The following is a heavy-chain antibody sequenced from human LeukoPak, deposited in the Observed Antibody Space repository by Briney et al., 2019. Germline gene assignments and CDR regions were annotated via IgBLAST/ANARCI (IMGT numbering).Heavy chain of an antibody. CDR3: VRGWLHDGRFDY. CDR2: IDPSDSYT. J-gene: IGHJ4*02. Sequence: GESLKISCKGSGYSFTSYWIGWVRQMPGKGLEWMGRIDPSDSYTNYSPSFQGHVTISADKSISTAYLQWSSLKASDTAMYYCVRGWLHDGRFDYWGQGTLVTVSS. V-gene: IGHV5-10-1*01. D-gene: IGHD3-22*01. CDR1: GYSFTSYW.